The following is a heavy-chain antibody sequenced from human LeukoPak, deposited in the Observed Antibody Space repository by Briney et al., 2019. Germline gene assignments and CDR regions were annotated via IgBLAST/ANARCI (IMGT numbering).Heavy chain of an antibody. CDR3: ARDNCSGGSCYSSLGWATVVSDWFDP. D-gene: IGHD2-15*01. CDR2: INHSGST. J-gene: IGHJ5*02. V-gene: IGHV4-34*01. Sequence: PSETLSLTCAVYGGSFSGYYWSWIRQPPGKGLEWIGEINHSGSTNYNPSLKSRVTISVDTSKKQFSLKLSSVTAADTAVYYCARDNCSGGSCYSSLGWATVVSDWFDPWGQGTLVTVSS. CDR1: GGSFSGYY.